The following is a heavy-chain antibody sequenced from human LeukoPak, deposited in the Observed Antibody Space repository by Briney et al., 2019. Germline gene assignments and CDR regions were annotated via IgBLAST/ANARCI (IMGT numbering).Heavy chain of an antibody. CDR2: INHSGST. V-gene: IGHV4-34*01. CDR1: GGSFSGYY. D-gene: IGHD6-13*01. J-gene: IGHJ4*02. CDR3: AGAAAFDY. Sequence: SETLSLTCAVYGGSFSGYYWSWIRQPPGKGLEWIGEINHSGSTNYNPPLKSRVTISVDTSKNQFSLKLSSVTAADTAVYYCAGAAAFDYWGQGTLVTVSS.